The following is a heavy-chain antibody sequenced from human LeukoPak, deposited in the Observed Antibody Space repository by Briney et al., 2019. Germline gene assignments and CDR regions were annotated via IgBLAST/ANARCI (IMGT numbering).Heavy chain of an antibody. CDR1: GFTFDDYG. Sequence: PGGSLRLSCAASGFTFDDYGMSWVRQAPGKGLEWVSGINWNGGSTGYADSVKGRFTISRDNAKNSLYLQMNSLRAEDTALYYCARDHSSSFFEDFDYWGQGTLVTVSS. CDR3: ARDHSSSFFEDFDY. J-gene: IGHJ4*02. CDR2: INWNGGST. V-gene: IGHV3-20*04. D-gene: IGHD6-6*01.